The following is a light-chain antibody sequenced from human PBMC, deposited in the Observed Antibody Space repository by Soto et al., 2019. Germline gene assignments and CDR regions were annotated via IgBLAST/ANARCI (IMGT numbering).Light chain of an antibody. CDR3: SSYTSSSTHV. CDR1: ISDAGAYKF. CDR2: DVS. Sequence: QSALTQPASVSGSPGQSITISCTGDISDAGAYKFVSWYQQHPGNVPELMIFDVSSRPSGVSDRFSGSKSGNTASLTISGLQAQDEGDYYCSSYTSSSTHVFGSGPKLTVL. V-gene: IGLV2-14*03. J-gene: IGLJ1*01.